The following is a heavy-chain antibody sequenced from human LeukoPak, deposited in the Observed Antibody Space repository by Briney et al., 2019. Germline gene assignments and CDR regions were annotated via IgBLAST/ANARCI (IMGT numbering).Heavy chain of an antibody. Sequence: GGSLRLSCAASGITFSDAWMSWVRQAPGKGLEWVGRSKSQTDGGTTDYAASVKDRFTISRDDSKNTLYLQMNGLKSEDTGFYYCTTAVRGKAGSRFDPWGQGTLVTVSS. V-gene: IGHV3-15*01. CDR1: GITFSDAW. D-gene: IGHD6-13*01. J-gene: IGHJ5*02. CDR3: TTAVRGKAGSRFDP. CDR2: SKSQTDGGTT.